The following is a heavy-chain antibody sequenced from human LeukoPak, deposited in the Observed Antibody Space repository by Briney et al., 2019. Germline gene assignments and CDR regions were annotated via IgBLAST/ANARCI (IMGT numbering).Heavy chain of an antibody. J-gene: IGHJ4*02. V-gene: IGHV1-69*13. CDR1: GGTFSSYA. CDR2: IIPIFGTA. D-gene: IGHD6-19*01. CDR3: ATIAVAGTIDY. Sequence: GASVKVSCKASGGTFSSYAISWVRQAPGQGLEWTGGIIPIFGTANYAQKFQGRVTITADESTSTAYMELSSLRSEDTAVYYCATIAVAGTIDYWGQGTLVTVSS.